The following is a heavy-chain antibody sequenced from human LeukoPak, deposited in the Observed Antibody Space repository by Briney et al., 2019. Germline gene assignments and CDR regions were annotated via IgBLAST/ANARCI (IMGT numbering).Heavy chain of an antibody. CDR1: GGSIGVMNYC. V-gene: IGHV4-4*07. Sequence: PSETLSLTCSLPGGSIGVMNYCWSWIRQPAGKGLEWIGRIYTSGNTNYNPSLKSRVTMSVDTSKNQFSLKLSSVTAADTAVYYCARQWLANWPDPWGQGTLVTVSS. CDR3: ARQWLANWPDP. D-gene: IGHD6-19*01. CDR2: IYTSGNT. J-gene: IGHJ5*02.